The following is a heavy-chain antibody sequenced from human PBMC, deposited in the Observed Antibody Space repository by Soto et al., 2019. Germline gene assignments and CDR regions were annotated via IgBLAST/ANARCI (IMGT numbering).Heavy chain of an antibody. J-gene: IGHJ4*02. CDR3: ARADAPAVAGMTTFDY. V-gene: IGHV3-48*03. D-gene: IGHD6-19*01. CDR2: ISSSGSTI. CDR1: GFTFISYE. Sequence: GGSLRLSWAASGFTFISYEMNWVRQALGKGLEWVSYISSSGSTIYYADSVKGRFTISRDNAKNSLYLQMNSLRAEDTAVYYCARADAPAVAGMTTFDYWGQGTLVTVSS.